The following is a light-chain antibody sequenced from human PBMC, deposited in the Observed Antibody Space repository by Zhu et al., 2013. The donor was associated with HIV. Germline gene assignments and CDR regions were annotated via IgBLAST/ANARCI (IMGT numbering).Light chain of an antibody. J-gene: IGLJ3*02. CDR2: DDS. Sequence: SYVLTQPPSVSVAPGQTAKITCVGNKIGTKSVHWYQQKAGQAPLLVIFDDSGRPSGISERFSGSNSGNTATLTIRSVEAGDEADYFCQVWDSISDHPWVFGGGTKVTVL. CDR1: KIGTKS. V-gene: IGLV3-21*01. CDR3: QVWDSISDHPWV.